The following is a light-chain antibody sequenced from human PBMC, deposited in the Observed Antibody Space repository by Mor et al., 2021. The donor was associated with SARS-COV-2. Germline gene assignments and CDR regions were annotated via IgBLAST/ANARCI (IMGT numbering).Light chain of an antibody. Sequence: GQAPVPAIKKDSERPSGIPERFSGSSSGTTVTLTISGVQAEDEADYFCQSADNSGTFVFGPGTKVTV. CDR3: QSADNSGTFV. CDR2: KDS. J-gene: IGLJ1*01. V-gene: IGLV3-25*03.